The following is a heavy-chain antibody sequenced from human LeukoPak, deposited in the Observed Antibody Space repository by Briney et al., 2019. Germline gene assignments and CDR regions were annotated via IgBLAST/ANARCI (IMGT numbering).Heavy chain of an antibody. CDR1: GYTFTNHG. CDR3: ARSGGWAYGDYDGFIAFDI. V-gene: IGHV1-18*01. Sequence: ASVKVSCKASGYTFTNHGISWVRQAPGQGLEWMGWISTYNGNTNYAQKLQGRVTMTTDTSTSAAYMELRSLRSDDTAVYYCARSGGWAYGDYDGFIAFDIWGQGTMVTVSS. J-gene: IGHJ3*02. D-gene: IGHD4-17*01. CDR2: ISTYNGNT.